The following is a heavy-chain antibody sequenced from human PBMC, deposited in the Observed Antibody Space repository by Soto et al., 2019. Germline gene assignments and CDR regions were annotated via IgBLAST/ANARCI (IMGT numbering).Heavy chain of an antibody. V-gene: IGHV3-43*01. CDR1: GFTFDDYT. J-gene: IGHJ3*02. CDR2: ISWDGGST. CDR3: ASGLGYDSSGYRRDDAFDI. Sequence: GGSLRLSCAASGFTFDDYTMHWVRQAPGKGLEWVSLISWDGGSTYYADSVKGRFTISRDNSKNSLYLQMNSLRTEDTALYYCASGLGYDSSGYRRDDAFDIWGQGTMVTVSS. D-gene: IGHD3-22*01.